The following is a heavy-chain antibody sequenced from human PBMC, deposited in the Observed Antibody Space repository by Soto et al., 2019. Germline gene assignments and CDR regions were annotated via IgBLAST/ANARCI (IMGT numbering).Heavy chain of an antibody. J-gene: IGHJ5*02. CDR1: GASIYNGGYF. CDR3: ARGSTTKKVAP. D-gene: IGHD1-7*01. Sequence: SETLSLTCSVSGASIYNGGYFWSWIRQSPGKGLEWIGHIHNSGSPYNNPSLKSRVTISADTSKNQFSLKLTSVTAADTAVYYWARGSTTKKVAPGAKGPRVTVP. CDR2: IHNSGSP. V-gene: IGHV4-30-4*01.